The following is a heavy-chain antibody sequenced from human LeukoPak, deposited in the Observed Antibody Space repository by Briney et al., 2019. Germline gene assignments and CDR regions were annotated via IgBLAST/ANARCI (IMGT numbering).Heavy chain of an antibody. J-gene: IGHJ3*02. CDR2: ISSSGSSI. V-gene: IGHV3-11*01. CDR1: GFTFTDYY. D-gene: IGHD3-10*01. Sequence: GGSLRLSCAASGFTFTDYYMSWVRQAPGKGREWVSYISSSGSSIYYADSVKGRFTISRDNAKNSMYLQMNSLRAEDTAVYYCARFYGGAFDIWGQGTMVTVSS. CDR3: ARFYGGAFDI.